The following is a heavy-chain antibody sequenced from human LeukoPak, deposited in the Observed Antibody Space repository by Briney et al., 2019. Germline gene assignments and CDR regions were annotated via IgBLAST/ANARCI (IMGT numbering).Heavy chain of an antibody. CDR3: ARDYCSSTSCLFDY. V-gene: IGHV1-2*06. CDR1: GYTFTAYH. D-gene: IGHD2-2*01. Sequence: GASVKVSCKASGYTFTAYHMHWVRQAPGQGLEWMGRINLNSGDTNYAQKFQGRVTMTRDTSISTAYMELSRLRSDDTAVYYCARDYCSSTSCLFDYWGQGTLVSVSS. J-gene: IGHJ4*02. CDR2: INLNSGDT.